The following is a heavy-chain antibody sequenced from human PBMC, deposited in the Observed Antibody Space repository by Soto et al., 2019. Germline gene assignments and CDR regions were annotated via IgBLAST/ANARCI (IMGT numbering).Heavy chain of an antibody. CDR2: ISYDGSNK. J-gene: IGHJ4*02. V-gene: IGHV3-30*18. D-gene: IGHD4-4*01. CDR3: AKIRSSLQYEGY. Sequence: QVQLVESGGGVVQPGRSLRLSCAASGFTFSSYGMHWVRQAPGKGLEWVAVISYDGSNKYYADSVKGRFTISRDNSKNTLYLQMNSLRAEDTAVYYCAKIRSSLQYEGYWGQGTLVTVSS. CDR1: GFTFSSYG.